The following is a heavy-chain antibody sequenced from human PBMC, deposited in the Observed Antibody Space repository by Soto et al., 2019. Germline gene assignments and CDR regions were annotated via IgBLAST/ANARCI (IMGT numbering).Heavy chain of an antibody. Sequence: GESLKISCKGSGYSFTSYWISWVRQMPGKGLEWMGRIDPSDSYTNYSPSFQGHVTISADKSISTAYLQWSSLKASDTAVYYCAKDNTWLLLAPGHYFDYWGQGTLVTVSS. V-gene: IGHV5-10-1*01. CDR2: IDPSDSYT. J-gene: IGHJ4*02. CDR1: GYSFTSYW. CDR3: AKDNTWLLLAPGHYFDY. D-gene: IGHD3-22*01.